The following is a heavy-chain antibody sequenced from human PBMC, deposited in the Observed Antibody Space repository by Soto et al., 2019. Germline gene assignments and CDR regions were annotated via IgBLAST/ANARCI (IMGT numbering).Heavy chain of an antibody. J-gene: IGHJ6*03. CDR1: RMSFRGFY. CDR2: INHSGST. V-gene: IGHV4-34*01. Sequence: SDTLSLTCAVNRMSFRGFYWSLIRQSPGKGLEWIGEINHSGSTNYNPSLKSRVTILIDAPKNQFSLKMSSVTAADTAVYYCARSPYMDVWGKGTTVT. CDR3: ARSPYMDV.